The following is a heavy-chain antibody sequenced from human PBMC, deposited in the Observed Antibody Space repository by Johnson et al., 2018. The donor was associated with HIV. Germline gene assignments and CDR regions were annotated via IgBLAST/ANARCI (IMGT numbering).Heavy chain of an antibody. CDR3: ARGGDDAFDI. CDR1: GFTFDDYA. J-gene: IGHJ3*02. CDR2: ISWNSGSI. V-gene: IGHV3-9*01. Sequence: LVESGGGLVQPGRSLRLSCAASGFTFDDYAMHWVRQAPGKGLEWVSGISWNSGSIGYADSVKGRFTTSRDNAKNSLYLQMNSLRAEDTAVYYCARGGDDAFDIWGQGTMVSVSS. D-gene: IGHD7-27*01.